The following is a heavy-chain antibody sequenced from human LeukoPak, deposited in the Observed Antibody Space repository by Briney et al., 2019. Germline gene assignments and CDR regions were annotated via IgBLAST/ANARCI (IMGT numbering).Heavy chain of an antibody. Sequence: GRSLRLSCAASGFTFSSYAMSWVRQAPGKGLEWVSAISGSGGSTYYADSVKGRFTISRDNSKNTLYLQMNSLRAEDTAVYYRANPSDYGDYIGYWGQGTLVTVSS. V-gene: IGHV3-23*01. D-gene: IGHD4-17*01. CDR2: ISGSGGST. CDR3: ANPSDYGDYIGY. J-gene: IGHJ4*02. CDR1: GFTFSSYA.